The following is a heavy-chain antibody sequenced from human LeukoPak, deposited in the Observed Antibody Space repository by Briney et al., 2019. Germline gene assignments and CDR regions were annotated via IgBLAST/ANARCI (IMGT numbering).Heavy chain of an antibody. V-gene: IGHV4-34*01. D-gene: IGHD3-10*01. CDR1: GGSFSGYY. Sequence: PSETLSLSCAVYGGSFSGYYWSWIRQPPGKGLEWIGEINHSGGTTYNPSLKSGVTTSVDTSKNKFSLKPSSVTAADTAVYYCNMVRGVIPSSYYYYMDVWGKGTTVTVSS. CDR3: NMVRGVIPSSYYYYMDV. J-gene: IGHJ6*03. CDR2: INHSGGT.